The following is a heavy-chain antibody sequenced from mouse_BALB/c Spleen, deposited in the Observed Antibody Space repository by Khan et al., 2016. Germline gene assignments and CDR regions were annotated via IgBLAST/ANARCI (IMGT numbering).Heavy chain of an antibody. CDR1: GYSITSDYA. J-gene: IGHJ3*01. CDR3: VRGWDGAWFAY. V-gene: IGHV3-2*02. Sequence: EVQLVESGPGLVKPSQSLSLTCTVTGYSITSDYAWNWIRQFPGNKLEWMGYISYSGTTSYNPSLKGRISITRDPSKNQFFLQLNSVTSEDTATYYCVRGWDGAWFAYWGQGTLVTVSA. CDR2: ISYSGTT. D-gene: IGHD3-3*01.